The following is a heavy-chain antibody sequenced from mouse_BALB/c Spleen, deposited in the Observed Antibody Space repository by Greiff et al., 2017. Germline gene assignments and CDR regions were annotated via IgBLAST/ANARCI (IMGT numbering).Heavy chain of an antibody. V-gene: IGHV2-2*02. CDR1: GFSLTSYG. CDR2: IWSGGST. J-gene: IGHJ2*01. D-gene: IGHD1-1*01. Sequence: VMLVESGPGLVQPSQSLSITCTVSGFSLTSYGVHWVRQSPGKGLEWLGVIWSGGSTDYNAAFISRLSISKDNSKSQVFFKMNSLQANDTAIYYCAGSTVVASEGFDYWGQGTTLTVSS. CDR3: AGSTVVASEGFDY.